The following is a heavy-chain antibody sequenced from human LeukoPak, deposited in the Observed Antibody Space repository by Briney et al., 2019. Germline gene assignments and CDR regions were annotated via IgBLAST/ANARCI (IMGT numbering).Heavy chain of an antibody. D-gene: IGHD2-15*01. Sequence: PSETLSLTCTVSGGSISSGSYYWSWIRQPAGKGLEWIGRIYTSGSTNYNPSLKSRVTISVDTSKNQFSLKLSSVTAADTAVYYCARDANLGYCSGGSCYHRRGFDPWGQGTLVTVSS. CDR2: IYTSGST. J-gene: IGHJ5*02. CDR1: GGSISSGSYY. CDR3: ARDANLGYCSGGSCYHRRGFDP. V-gene: IGHV4-61*02.